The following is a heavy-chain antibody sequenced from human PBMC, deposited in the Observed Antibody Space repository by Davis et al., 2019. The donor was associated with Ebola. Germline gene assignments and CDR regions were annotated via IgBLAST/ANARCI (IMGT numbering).Heavy chain of an antibody. J-gene: IGHJ6*02. Sequence: LRLSCTVSGGSISSGDYYWSWIRQPPGKGLEWIGYIYYSGSTYYNPSLKSRVTISVDTSKNQFSLKLSSVTAADTAVYYCARLVVPAVPYYYGMDVWGQGTTVTVSS. V-gene: IGHV4-30-4*01. D-gene: IGHD2-2*01. CDR1: GGSISSGDYY. CDR3: ARLVVPAVPYYYGMDV. CDR2: IYYSGST.